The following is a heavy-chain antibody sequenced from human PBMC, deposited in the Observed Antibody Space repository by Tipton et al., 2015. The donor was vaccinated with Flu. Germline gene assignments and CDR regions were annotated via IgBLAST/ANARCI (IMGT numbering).Heavy chain of an antibody. CDR2: INHSGST. CDR1: GGSFSGYY. CDR3: ASRRDGTSTHLCRKYYGSSFDY. D-gene: IGHD3-10*01. J-gene: IGHJ4*02. Sequence: TLSLTCAVYGGSFSGYYWSWIRQPPGKGLEWIGEINHSGSTNYNPSLKSRVTISVDTSKNQFSLKLSSVTAADTAVYYCASRRDGTSTHLCRKYYGSSFDYWGQGTLVTVSS. V-gene: IGHV4-34*01.